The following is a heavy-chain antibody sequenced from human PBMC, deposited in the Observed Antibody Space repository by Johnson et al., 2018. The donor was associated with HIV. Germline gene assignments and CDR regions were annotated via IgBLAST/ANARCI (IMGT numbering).Heavy chain of an antibody. CDR3: ARAAVAAPSAFDI. D-gene: IGHD6-19*01. CDR2: ISSSGSTK. CDR1: GFTFSDYY. Sequence: QVQLVESGGGLVKPGGSLRLSCAASGFTFSDYYMSWIRQAPGRGLEWVSYISSSGSTKYYTDSLKGRLTISRDNAKNSLYLQMNSLRAGDTAVYYCARAAVAAPSAFDIWGQGTMVTVSS. J-gene: IGHJ3*02. V-gene: IGHV3-11*04.